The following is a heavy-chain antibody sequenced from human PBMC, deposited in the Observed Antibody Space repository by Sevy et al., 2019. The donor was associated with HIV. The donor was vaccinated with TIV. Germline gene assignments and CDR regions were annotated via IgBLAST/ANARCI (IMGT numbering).Heavy chain of an antibody. D-gene: IGHD5-12*01. V-gene: IGHV3-30-3*01. CDR2: ISYDGSNK. J-gene: IGHJ4*02. Sequence: GGSLTLSCAASGFTFSSYAMHWVRQAPGKGLEWVAVISYDGSNKYYADSAKGRFTTSGDHSKNMLYLQMNGLRAEDTAVYYCASTPPRDGYNFALDYWGQGTLVTVSS. CDR3: ASTPPRDGYNFALDY. CDR1: GFTFSSYA.